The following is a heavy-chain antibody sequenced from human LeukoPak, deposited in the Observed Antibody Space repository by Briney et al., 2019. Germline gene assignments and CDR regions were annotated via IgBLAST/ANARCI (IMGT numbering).Heavy chain of an antibody. CDR2: ISSSGSNI. V-gene: IGHV3-48*04. J-gene: IGHJ4*02. Sequence: GGSLRLSCAASGFSFKNAWMNWVRQAPGKGLEWVSYISSSGSNIYYADSVKGRFTISRDNAKNSLYLQMNSLRAEDTAVYYCARSLRGPSNYWGQGTLVTVSS. CDR3: ARSLRGPSNY. D-gene: IGHD2-15*01. CDR1: GFSFKNAW.